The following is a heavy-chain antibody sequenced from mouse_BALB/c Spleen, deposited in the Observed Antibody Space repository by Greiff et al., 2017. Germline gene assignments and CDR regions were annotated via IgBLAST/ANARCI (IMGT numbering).Heavy chain of an antibody. J-gene: IGHJ1*01. Sequence: VQLQQSGAELVKPGAPVKLSCKASGYTFTSYWMNWVKQRPGRGLEWIGRIDPSDSETHYNQKFKDKATLTVDKSSSTAYIQLSSLTSEDSAVYYCARCDGYYEDWYFDVWGAGTTVTVSS. V-gene: IGHV1-69*02. CDR1: GYTFTSYW. D-gene: IGHD2-3*01. CDR3: ARCDGYYEDWYFDV. CDR2: IDPSDSET.